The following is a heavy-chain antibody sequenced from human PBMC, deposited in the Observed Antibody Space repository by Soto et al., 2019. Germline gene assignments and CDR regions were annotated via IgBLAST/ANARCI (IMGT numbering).Heavy chain of an antibody. CDR3: ARGGIAAAGKNWFDP. CDR2: IYYSGST. V-gene: IGHV4-30-4*01. D-gene: IGHD6-13*01. J-gene: IGHJ5*02. CDR1: GGSISSGDYY. Sequence: SETLSLTCTVSGGSISSGDYYWSWIRQPPGKGLEWIGYIYYSGSTYYNPSLKSRVTISVDTSKNQFSLKLSSVTAADTAVYYCARGGIAAAGKNWFDPWGQGTLVTVSS.